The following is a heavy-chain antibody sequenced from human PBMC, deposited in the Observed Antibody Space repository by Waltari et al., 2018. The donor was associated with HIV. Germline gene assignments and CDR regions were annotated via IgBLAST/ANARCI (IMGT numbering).Heavy chain of an antibody. D-gene: IGHD2-2*01. CDR3: ARVRCSSSSCYSGWFDP. CDR2: ISAYNGNK. J-gene: IGHJ5*02. Sequence: QVQLVQSGAEVKKPGASVKVSCKASGYTFTSYGISWVRQAPGQGLEWMGWISAYNGNKNYAHKLQGRVTMTTDTSTSTATMELRRLRSDDTAVYYCARVRCSSSSCYSGWFDPWGQGTLVTVTS. CDR1: GYTFTSYG. V-gene: IGHV1-18*01.